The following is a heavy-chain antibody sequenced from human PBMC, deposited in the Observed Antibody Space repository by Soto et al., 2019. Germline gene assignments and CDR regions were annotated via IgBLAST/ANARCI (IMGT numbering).Heavy chain of an antibody. D-gene: IGHD2-2*01. CDR2: INPSGGST. V-gene: IGHV1-46*03. J-gene: IGHJ5*02. CDR1: GYTFTSYY. Sequence: GASVKVSCKASGYTFTSYYMHWVRQAPGQGLEWMGIINPSGGSTSYAQKFQGRVTMTRDTSTSTVYMELSSLRSEDTAVYYCASSIVVVPAAIWGFDPWGQGTLVTVSS. CDR3: ASSIVVVPAAIWGFDP.